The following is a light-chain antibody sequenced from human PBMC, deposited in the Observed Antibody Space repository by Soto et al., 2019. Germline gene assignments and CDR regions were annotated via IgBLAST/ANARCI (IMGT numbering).Light chain of an antibody. CDR1: QSVSSTY. J-gene: IGKJ5*01. Sequence: PGARATLSCRASQSVSSTYSSWSQQKPRHAPPLLIYGASSRATAITDRFSGSGCGTDFTLTISSLEPEDFAAYYCQHRSEWPVSFGQGTRLEIK. CDR3: QHRSEWPVS. CDR2: GAS. V-gene: IGKV3D-20*02.